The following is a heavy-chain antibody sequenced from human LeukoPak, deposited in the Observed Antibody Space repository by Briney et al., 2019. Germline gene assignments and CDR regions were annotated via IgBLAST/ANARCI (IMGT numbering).Heavy chain of an antibody. CDR2: ISGSGGST. CDR3: AKIQKDYYASSGYA. Sequence: PGGSLRLSCAASGFTFSNYWMSWVRQAPGKGLEWVSAISGSGGSTYYADSVKGRFTISRDNSKNTLYLQMNSLRAEDTAVYYCAKIQKDYYASSGYAWGQGTLVSVSS. D-gene: IGHD3-22*01. V-gene: IGHV3-23*01. J-gene: IGHJ4*02. CDR1: GFTFSNYW.